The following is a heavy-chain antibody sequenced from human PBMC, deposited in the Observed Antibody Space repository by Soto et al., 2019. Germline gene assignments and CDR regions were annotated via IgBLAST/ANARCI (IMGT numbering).Heavy chain of an antibody. CDR3: ARTRLRAPGFDP. V-gene: IGHV4-59*01. J-gene: IGHJ5*02. CDR1: GGSIRSYY. CDR2: IYYSGSN. D-gene: IGHD2-21*02. Sequence: TDTLSLTSTVSGGSIRSYYWSWIRQPPGKGLEWIGYIYYSGSNNYNPSLKSRVTISVDTSKNQFSLKLSSVTAADTALYYCARTRLRAPGFDPWGQGTLVTVSS.